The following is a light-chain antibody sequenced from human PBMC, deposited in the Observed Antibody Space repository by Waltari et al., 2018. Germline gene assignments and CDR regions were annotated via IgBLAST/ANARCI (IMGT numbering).Light chain of an antibody. Sequence: EIVLTQSPGTLSLYPGERATLSCRASQSVSSNYLAWYQHKPGQAPSLLIYGASSRSAGIPDRFSGSGSGTDFTLTITRLEPEDFAVYYCQLYGSSPTWTFGQGTKVEIK. V-gene: IGKV3-20*01. CDR2: GAS. CDR1: QSVSSNY. J-gene: IGKJ1*01. CDR3: QLYGSSPTWT.